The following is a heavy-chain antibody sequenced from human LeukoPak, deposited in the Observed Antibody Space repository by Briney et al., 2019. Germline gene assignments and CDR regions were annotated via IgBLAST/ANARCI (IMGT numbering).Heavy chain of an antibody. CDR1: PSSPPSYD. CDR2: MTPICPQP. V-gene: IGHV1-8*01. Sequence: SLNPSCKASPSSPPSYDINWARQLNEQALEWTRWMTPICPQPSYAQKLQRRISITRNTSISTAYMELSSLRSEDTAVYYCARGGQWLRYFDYWGQGSLVTVSS. CDR3: ARGGQWLRYFDY. J-gene: IGHJ4*02. D-gene: IGHD6-19*01.